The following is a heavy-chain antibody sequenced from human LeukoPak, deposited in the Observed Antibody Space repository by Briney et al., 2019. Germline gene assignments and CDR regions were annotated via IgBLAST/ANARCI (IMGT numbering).Heavy chain of an antibody. J-gene: IGHJ4*02. D-gene: IGHD3-22*01. CDR2: IRTRGSIT. CDR3: ARALYDSSGYLVDY. V-gene: IGHV3-48*03. CDR1: GFTFSTYE. Sequence: PGGSLRLSCAASGFTFSTYEMNWVRQAPGKGVEWVSYIRTRGSITYYADSVKRRFTISRDNAKKSVFLQMNSLRAEDTAVYYCARALYDSSGYLVDYWGQGTLVTVSS.